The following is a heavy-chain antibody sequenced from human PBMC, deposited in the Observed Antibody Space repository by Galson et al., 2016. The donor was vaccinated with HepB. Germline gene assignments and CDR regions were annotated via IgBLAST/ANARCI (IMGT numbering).Heavy chain of an antibody. J-gene: IGHJ4*02. V-gene: IGHV4-39*01. Sequence: SETLSLTCTVSGGSISSSSFYWGWIRQPPGKRLEWIGSWYYRGSPFYNAALRSRVSISVDTSKNQLSPQLSSVSAADTAVYHCAREAMVHGAAHFDYWGLGILVTVSS. CDR3: AREAMVHGAAHFDY. CDR2: WYYRGSP. CDR1: GGSISSSSFY. D-gene: IGHD5-18*01.